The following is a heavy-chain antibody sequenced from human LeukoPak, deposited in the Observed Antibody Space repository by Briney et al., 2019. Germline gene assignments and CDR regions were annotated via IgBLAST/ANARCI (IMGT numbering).Heavy chain of an antibody. D-gene: IGHD3-10*01. J-gene: IGHJ4*02. V-gene: IGHV3-23*01. Sequence: PGGSLRLSCAASGFTFSSYAMSWVPQAPGKGLEWVSAISGSGGSTYYADSVKGRFTISRDNSKNTLYLQMNSLRAEDTAVYYCAKGYYYGSGSYYTLDYWGQGTLVTVSS. CDR1: GFTFSSYA. CDR2: ISGSGGST. CDR3: AKGYYYGSGSYYTLDY.